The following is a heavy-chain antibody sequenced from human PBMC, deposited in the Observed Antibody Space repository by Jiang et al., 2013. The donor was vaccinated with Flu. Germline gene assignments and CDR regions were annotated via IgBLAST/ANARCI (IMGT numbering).Heavy chain of an antibody. CDR2: INHSGST. V-gene: IGHV4-34*01. Sequence: LLKPSETLSLTCAVYGGSFSGYYWSWIRQPPGKGLEWIGEINHSGSTNYNPSLKSRVTISVDTSKNQFSLKLSSVTAADTAVYYCARRYSSSWDFDYWGQGTLVTVSS. CDR1: GGSFSGYY. CDR3: ARRYSSSWDFDY. D-gene: IGHD6-13*01. J-gene: IGHJ4*02.